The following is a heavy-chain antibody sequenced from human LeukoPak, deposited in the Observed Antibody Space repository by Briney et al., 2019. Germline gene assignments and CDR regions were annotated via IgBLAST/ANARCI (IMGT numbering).Heavy chain of an antibody. CDR2: IPYDGSNK. CDR3: AKDLEKGSSWYYFDY. Sequence: GGSLRLSCAASGFTFSSYGMHWVRQAPGKGLEWVAVIPYDGSNKYYADSVKGRFTISRDNSKNTLYLQMNSLRAEDTAVYYCAKDLEKGSSWYYFDYWGQGTLVTVSS. J-gene: IGHJ4*02. D-gene: IGHD6-13*01. V-gene: IGHV3-30*18. CDR1: GFTFSSYG.